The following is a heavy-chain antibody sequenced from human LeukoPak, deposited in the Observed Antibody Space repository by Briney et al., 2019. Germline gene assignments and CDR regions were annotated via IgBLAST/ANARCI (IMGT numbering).Heavy chain of an antibody. D-gene: IGHD6-6*01. CDR2: IYYSGST. Sequence: SETLSLTCTVSGVSISSYYWSWIRQLPGKGLEWIGYIYYSGSTNYNPSLKSRVTISVDTSKNQFSLKLSSVTAADTAVYYCARDWVSSSIGYGMDVWGKGTTVTVSS. J-gene: IGHJ6*04. CDR3: ARDWVSSSIGYGMDV. V-gene: IGHV4-59*01. CDR1: GVSISSYY.